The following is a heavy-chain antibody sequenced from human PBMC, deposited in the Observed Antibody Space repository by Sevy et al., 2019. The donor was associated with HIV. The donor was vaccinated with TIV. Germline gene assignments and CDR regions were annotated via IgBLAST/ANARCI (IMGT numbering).Heavy chain of an antibody. CDR3: AKDLPPRTGYSSGWYSYDY. Sequence: GGSLRLSCAASGFTFSSYAMSWVRQAPGKGLEWVSAISGSGGSTYYAHSVKGRFTISRDNSKNTLYLQMNSLRAEDTAVYYCAKDLPPRTGYSSGWYSYDYWGQGTLVTVSS. D-gene: IGHD6-19*01. V-gene: IGHV3-23*01. CDR2: ISGSGGST. CDR1: GFTFSSYA. J-gene: IGHJ4*02.